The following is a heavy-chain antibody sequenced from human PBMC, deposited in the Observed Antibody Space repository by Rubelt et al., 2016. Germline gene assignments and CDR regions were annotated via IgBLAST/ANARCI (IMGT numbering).Heavy chain of an antibody. CDR3: ARDMGSHTAMVTSPFDY. D-gene: IGHD5-18*01. CDR2: INPNSGGT. V-gene: IGHV1-2*02. CDR1: GYTFTSYY. Sequence: QVQLVQSGAEVKKPGASVKVSCKASGYTFTSYYMHWVRQAPGQGLEWMGWINPNSGGTNYAQKFQGRVTMTRDTSISTAYMELSRLRADDTAVYYCARDMGSHTAMVTSPFDYWGQGTLVTVSS. J-gene: IGHJ4*02.